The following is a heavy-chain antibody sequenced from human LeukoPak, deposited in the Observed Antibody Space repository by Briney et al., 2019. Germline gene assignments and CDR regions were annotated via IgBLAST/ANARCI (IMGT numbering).Heavy chain of an antibody. V-gene: IGHV4-34*01. D-gene: IGHD2-2*01. CDR1: GGSFNGYY. Sequence: SETLSLTCAVYGGSFNGYYWSWIRQPPGKGLEWIGEINHSGSTNYNPSLKSRVTISVDTSKNQFSLKLSSVTAADTAVYYCASGEGEDIVVVPAARFDYWGQGTLVTVSS. CDR2: INHSGST. J-gene: IGHJ4*02. CDR3: ASGEGEDIVVVPAARFDY.